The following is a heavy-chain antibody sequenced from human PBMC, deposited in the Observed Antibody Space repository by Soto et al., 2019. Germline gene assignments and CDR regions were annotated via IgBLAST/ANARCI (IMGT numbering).Heavy chain of an antibody. V-gene: IGHV1-69*01. CDR3: ARDRRSVSYYYGMDV. Sequence: QVQLVQAGAEVKKPGSSVKVSCKASGATFSSYAISWVRQAPGQGLEWMGGIIPIFGTANYAQKFQGRVTITADESTSTAYMELSSLRSEDTAVYYCARDRRSVSYYYGMDVWGQGTTVTVSS. CDR2: IIPIFGTA. J-gene: IGHJ6*02. CDR1: GATFSSYA.